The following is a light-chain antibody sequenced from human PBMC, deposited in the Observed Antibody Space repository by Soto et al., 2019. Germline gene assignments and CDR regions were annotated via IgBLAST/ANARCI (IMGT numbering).Light chain of an antibody. CDR1: QRVSSN. Sequence: EIVMTQSPATLSVSPGERATLSCRASQRVSSNLAWYQQKPGQAPRLLIYGASTRATGIPARFSGSWSGTEFTLTISSLQSEDFAVYYCQQYNNWPPWTFDQGTKVEIK. V-gene: IGKV3-15*01. CDR3: QQYNNWPPWT. CDR2: GAS. J-gene: IGKJ1*01.